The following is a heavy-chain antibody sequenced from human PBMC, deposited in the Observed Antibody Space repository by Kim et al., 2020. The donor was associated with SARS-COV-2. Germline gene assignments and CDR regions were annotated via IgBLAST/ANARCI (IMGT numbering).Heavy chain of an antibody. Sequence: GGSLRLSCAASGFTFSSYSMNWVRQAPGKGLEWVSSISSSSSYIYYADSVKGRFTISRDNAKNSLYLQMNSLRAEDTAVYYCARDPSNLGGYSYGVFDYWGQGTLVTDSS. V-gene: IGHV3-21*01. CDR1: GFTFSSYS. J-gene: IGHJ4*02. D-gene: IGHD5-18*01. CDR3: ARDPSNLGGYSYGVFDY. CDR2: ISSSSSYI.